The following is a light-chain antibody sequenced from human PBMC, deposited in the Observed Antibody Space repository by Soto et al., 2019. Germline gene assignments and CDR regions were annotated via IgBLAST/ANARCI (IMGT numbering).Light chain of an antibody. V-gene: IGKV1-5*03. Sequence: DIRMTQSPSTLSASVGDRVTITCRASQSISSWLAWYQQKPGKAPKLLIYKASSLESGVPSRFSGSGSGTEFTLTISSLQPDDFTTDYCQQYNSYSRTFGQGTKVEIK. CDR1: QSISSW. J-gene: IGKJ1*01. CDR3: QQYNSYSRT. CDR2: KAS.